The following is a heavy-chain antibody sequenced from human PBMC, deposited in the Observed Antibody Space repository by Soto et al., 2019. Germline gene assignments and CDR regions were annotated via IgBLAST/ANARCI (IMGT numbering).Heavy chain of an antibody. Sequence: GGSLRLSCAASGFSFSSFAMDWVRQAPGRGLEWVSYISDDGASIYYADSLKGRFTISRDNAKNSLSLQMNNLRAEDTAVYYCERENSVQAWLHHFDHWGLGTLVTVSS. CDR1: GFSFSSFA. D-gene: IGHD5-18*01. V-gene: IGHV3-48*03. CDR3: ERENSVQAWLHHFDH. CDR2: ISDDGASI. J-gene: IGHJ4*02.